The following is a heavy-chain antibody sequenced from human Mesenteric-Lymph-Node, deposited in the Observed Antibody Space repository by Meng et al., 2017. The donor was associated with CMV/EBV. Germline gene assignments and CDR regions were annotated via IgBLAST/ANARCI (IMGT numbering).Heavy chain of an antibody. V-gene: IGHV3-48*03. J-gene: IGHJ4*02. CDR2: ISSSGSTI. D-gene: IGHD2-2*01. CDR1: GFTFSSYA. Sequence: GGSLRLSCAASGFTFSSYAMSWVRQAPGKGLEWVSYISSSGSTIYYADSVKGRITISRDNAKNSLYLQMNSLRAEDTAIYYCARGVSTSYALGSFDYWGQGTLVTVSS. CDR3: ARGVSTSYALGSFDY.